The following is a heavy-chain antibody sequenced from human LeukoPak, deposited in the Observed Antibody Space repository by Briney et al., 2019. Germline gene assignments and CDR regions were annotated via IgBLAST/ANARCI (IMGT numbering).Heavy chain of an antibody. CDR2: IHTGGNT. V-gene: IGHV3-66*01. CDR1: GFTFNNYA. J-gene: IGHJ6*02. D-gene: IGHD2-21*02. Sequence: GGSLRLSCAASGFTFNNYAMIWVRQAPGKGLEWVSVIHTGGNTYYADSVKGRFTISRDNSKNTVYLQMNSLRAEDTALYYCARERDGYCGGDCYYYYGMDVWGQGTTVTVSS. CDR3: ARERDGYCGGDCYYYYGMDV.